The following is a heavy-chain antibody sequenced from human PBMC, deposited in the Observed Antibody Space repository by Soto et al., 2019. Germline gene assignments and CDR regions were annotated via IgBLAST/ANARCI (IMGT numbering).Heavy chain of an antibody. CDR1: GYTFTSYD. Sequence: ASVKVSCKASGYTFTSYDINWVRQATGQGLEWMGWMNPNSGNTGYAQKFQGRVTMTRNTSISTAYMELGSLRSEDTAVYYCARGHLDTIFGVVMRRPFDYWGQGTLVTVSS. CDR2: MNPNSGNT. D-gene: IGHD3-3*01. CDR3: ARGHLDTIFGVVMRRPFDY. J-gene: IGHJ4*02. V-gene: IGHV1-8*01.